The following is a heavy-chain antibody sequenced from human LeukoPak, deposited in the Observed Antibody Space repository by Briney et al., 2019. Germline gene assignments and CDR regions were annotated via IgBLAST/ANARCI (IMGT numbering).Heavy chain of an antibody. CDR3: ARDRWPVNRIQYYYSMDV. Sequence: ASVKLSCKASGYTFTGYYMHWVRQAPGQGPEWMGWINPNSGGTNYAQKFQGRVTMTRDTSTSTAYMELSRLRSDDTAVYDCARDRWPVNRIQYYYSMDVWGKGTTVSVSS. J-gene: IGHJ6*03. CDR1: GYTFTGYY. V-gene: IGHV1-2*02. CDR2: INPNSGGT. D-gene: IGHD4-17*01.